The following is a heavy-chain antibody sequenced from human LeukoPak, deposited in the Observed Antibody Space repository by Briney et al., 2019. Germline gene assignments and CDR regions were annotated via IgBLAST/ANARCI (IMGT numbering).Heavy chain of an antibody. D-gene: IGHD1-26*01. J-gene: IGHJ6*02. CDR3: AAFSWSAYYHGMDV. V-gene: IGHV1-18*01. CDR1: GYTFTSYG. Sequence: ASVKVSRTSSGYTFTSYGISWVRQAPGQGLEWMGCISAYNGNTNYAQKLQGKVTMTTDTSKSTAYMELRSLRSDGTAVYFCAAFSWSAYYHGMDVWGQGTTVIVSS. CDR2: ISAYNGNT.